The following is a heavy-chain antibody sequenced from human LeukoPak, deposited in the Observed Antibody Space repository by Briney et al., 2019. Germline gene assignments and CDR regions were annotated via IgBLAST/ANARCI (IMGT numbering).Heavy chain of an antibody. D-gene: IGHD6-19*01. J-gene: IGHJ4*02. CDR1: GYTFTSYG. CDR2: ISAYNGNT. V-gene: IGHV1-18*01. Sequence: ASVKVSCKASGYTFTSYGIRWVRQAPGQGLEWMGWISAYNGNTNYAQKLQGRVTMTTDTSTSTAYMELRSLRSDDTAVYYCARFAPDRGWSDYWGQGTLVTVSS. CDR3: ARFAPDRGWSDY.